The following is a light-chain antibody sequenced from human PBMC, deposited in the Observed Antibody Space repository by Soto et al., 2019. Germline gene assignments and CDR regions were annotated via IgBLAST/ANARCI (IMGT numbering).Light chain of an antibody. J-gene: IGLJ1*01. V-gene: IGLV2-14*01. CDR2: EVS. Sequence: QSALTQPASVSGSLGQSITISCTGTSSDVGGYEFVSWYQQHPGKAPKLMIYEVSNRPSGVSNRFSGSKSGNTASLTISGLQAEDEADYYCSSFRSGSTLFGTGTKLTVL. CDR1: SSDVGGYEF. CDR3: SSFRSGSTL.